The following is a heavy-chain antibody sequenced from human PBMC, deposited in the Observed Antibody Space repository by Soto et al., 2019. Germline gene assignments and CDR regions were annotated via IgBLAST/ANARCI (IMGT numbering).Heavy chain of an antibody. CDR1: GGSISSSSYY. CDR2: IYYSGST. V-gene: IGHV4-39*01. CDR3: ARHDRSVRVYYYYYGVPLDV. D-gene: IGHD3-22*01. Sequence: SETLSLTCTVSGGSISSSSYYWGWIRQPPGKGLEWIGSIYYSGSTYYNPSLKSRVTISVDTSKNQFSLKLSSVTAADTAVYYCARHDRSVRVYYYYYGVPLDVWGKGTTVTVSS. J-gene: IGHJ6*04.